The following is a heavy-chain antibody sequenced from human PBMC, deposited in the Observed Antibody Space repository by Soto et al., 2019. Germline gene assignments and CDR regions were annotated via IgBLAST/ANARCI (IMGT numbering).Heavy chain of an antibody. CDR2: IYYSGST. J-gene: IGHJ4*02. CDR1: GGSISSYY. D-gene: IGHD3-10*01. CDR3: ARSRGPFGELLYLFDY. Sequence: QVQLQESGPGLVKPSETLSLTCTVSGGSISSYYWSWIRQPPGKGLEWIGYIYYSGSTSYNPSLKSRVTISVDTSKNQFSLKLSSVTAADTAVYYCARSRGPFGELLYLFDYWGQGTLVTVSS. V-gene: IGHV4-59*01.